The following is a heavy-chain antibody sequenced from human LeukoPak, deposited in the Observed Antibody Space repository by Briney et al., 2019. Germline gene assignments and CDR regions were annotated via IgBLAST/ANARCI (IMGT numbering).Heavy chain of an antibody. V-gene: IGHV4-39*07. CDR2: IYYSGST. CDR3: AREPLEYSSSSVDY. Sequence: PSETLSLTCTVSGGSISSSSYYWRWIRQPPGKGLEWIGSIYYSGSTYYNPSLKSRVTISVDTSKNQFSLKLSSVTAADTAVYYCAREPLEYSSSSVDYWGQGTLVTVSS. J-gene: IGHJ4*02. CDR1: GGSISSSSYY. D-gene: IGHD6-6*01.